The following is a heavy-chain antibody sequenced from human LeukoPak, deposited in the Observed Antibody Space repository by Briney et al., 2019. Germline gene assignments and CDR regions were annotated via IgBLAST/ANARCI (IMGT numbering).Heavy chain of an antibody. CDR3: AKVALYGDYVLSYPTYPKPFYYFDY. D-gene: IGHD4-17*01. CDR1: GFTFSSYA. CDR2: ISGSGGST. Sequence: GGSLRLSSAASGFTFSSYAMSWVRQAPGKGLEWVSAISGSGGSTYYADSVKGRFTISRDNSKNTLYLQMNSLRAEDTAVYYCAKVALYGDYVLSYPTYPKPFYYFDYWGQGTLVTVSS. J-gene: IGHJ4*02. V-gene: IGHV3-23*01.